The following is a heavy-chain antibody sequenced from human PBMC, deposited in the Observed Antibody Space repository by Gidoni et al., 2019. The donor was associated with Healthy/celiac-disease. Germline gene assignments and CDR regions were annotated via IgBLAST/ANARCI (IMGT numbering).Heavy chain of an antibody. CDR2: INHSGST. CDR1: GVSFSGYY. CDR3: ARAGGERHYYYMDV. Sequence: QGQLQQWGAGLLVHSETLSLTCAVDGVSFSGYYWRWIRPPPGKGLEGNGEINHSGSTNNNPSLKGRVTISVDTSKNKFSLKLSSVTAADTDVYYCARAGGERHYYYMDVWGKGTTVTVSS. V-gene: IGHV4-34*01. D-gene: IGHD3-16*01. J-gene: IGHJ6*03.